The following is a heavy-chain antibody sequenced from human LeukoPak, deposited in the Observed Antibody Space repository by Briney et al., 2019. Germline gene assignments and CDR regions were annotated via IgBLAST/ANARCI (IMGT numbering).Heavy chain of an antibody. CDR1: GFTFSSYG. Sequence: AGGSLRLSCAASGFTFSSYGMHWVRQAPGKGLEWVAVIWYDGSNKYYADSVKGRFTISRDNSKNTLYLQMNSLRAEDTAVYYCAKDKSVSADYYFDYWGQGTLVTVSS. D-gene: IGHD5/OR15-5a*01. V-gene: IGHV3-33*06. CDR3: AKDKSVSADYYFDY. CDR2: IWYDGSNK. J-gene: IGHJ4*02.